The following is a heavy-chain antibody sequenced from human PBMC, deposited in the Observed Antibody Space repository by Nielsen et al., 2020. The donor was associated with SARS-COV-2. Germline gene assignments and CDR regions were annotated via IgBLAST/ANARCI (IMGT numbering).Heavy chain of an antibody. CDR3: ASRRAQNYDFWSGYSFFDY. V-gene: IGHV4-39*07. Sequence: WIRQPPGKGLEWIGSIYYSGSTYYNPSLKSRVTISVDTSKNQFSLKLSSVTAADTAMYYCASRRAQNYDFWSGYSFFDYWGQGTLVTVSS. D-gene: IGHD3-3*01. J-gene: IGHJ4*02. CDR2: IYYSGST.